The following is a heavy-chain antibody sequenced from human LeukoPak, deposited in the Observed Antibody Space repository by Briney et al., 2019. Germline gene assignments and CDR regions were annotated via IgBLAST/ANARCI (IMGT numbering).Heavy chain of an antibody. CDR2: ISDRGASK. CDR3: AKDPTYYYDSSGYWDQY. V-gene: IGHV3-23*01. Sequence: GGSLRLSCAVSGLTFNNYAMSWVRQAPGKGLEWASGISDRGASKYYADSVKGRFTISRDNSKNTLYLQMNSLRAEDTAVYYCAKDPTYYYDSSGYWDQYWGQGTLVTVSS. D-gene: IGHD3-22*01. CDR1: GLTFNNYA. J-gene: IGHJ4*02.